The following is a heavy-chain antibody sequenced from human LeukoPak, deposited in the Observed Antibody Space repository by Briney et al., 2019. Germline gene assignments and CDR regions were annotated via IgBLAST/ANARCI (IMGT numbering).Heavy chain of an antibody. J-gene: IGHJ6*03. Sequence: SETLSLTCTVSGGSISSSSYYWGWIRQPPGKGLEWIGSIYYSGSTYYNPSLKSRVTISVDTSKNQFSLKLSSVTAADTAVYYCAREGGITGTAGYMDVWGKGTTVTISS. CDR1: GGSISSSSYY. V-gene: IGHV4-39*07. CDR2: IYYSGST. CDR3: AREGGITGTAGYMDV. D-gene: IGHD1-20*01.